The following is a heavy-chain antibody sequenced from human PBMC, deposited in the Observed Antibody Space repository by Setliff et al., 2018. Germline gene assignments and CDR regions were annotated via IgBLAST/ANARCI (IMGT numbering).Heavy chain of an antibody. D-gene: IGHD3-10*01. Sequence: PSETLSLTCAVYDGSFSDYYWSWIRQPPGKGLEWIGEINHYGSTNYKSSLMSRVTISLDTSENQFSLKLNSVTAADTAVYYCARRWNFGPYGSGIHDGFDMWGQGTMVT. V-gene: IGHV4-34*01. CDR3: ARRWNFGPYGSGIHDGFDM. J-gene: IGHJ3*02. CDR2: INHYGST. CDR1: DGSFSDYY.